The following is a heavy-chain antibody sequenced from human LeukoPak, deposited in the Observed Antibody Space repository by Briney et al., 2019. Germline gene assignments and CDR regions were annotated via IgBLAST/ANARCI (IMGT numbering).Heavy chain of an antibody. J-gene: IGHJ4*02. V-gene: IGHV4-34*01. CDR2: INHSGSN. CDR1: GRSFRVYY. D-gene: IGHD2-15*01. Sequence: SEPLSLTCAVYGRSFRVYYWLGIRRPPGRGLEWSGEINHSGSNNYNPSLKSRVTISVVTSKNQFSPKLSPVTAADKAVYYCARGAAYYFDYWGQGTLVTVSS. CDR3: ARGAAYYFDY.